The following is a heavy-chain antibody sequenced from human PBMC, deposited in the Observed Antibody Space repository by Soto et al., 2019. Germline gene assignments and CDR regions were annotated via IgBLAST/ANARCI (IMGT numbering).Heavy chain of an antibody. Sequence: QITLKESGPTLVKPTQTLTLTCTFSGFSLSTNEVGVGWIRPPPGKALEWLALIYWHGDKRYSPSLKSRLTITKDTSKNQVVITMTNMDPVDTATYFCARWGQHMPPYYFDYWGQGTLVTVSS. CDR2: IYWHGDK. V-gene: IGHV2-5*01. CDR3: ARWGQHMPPYYFDY. J-gene: IGHJ4*02. CDR1: GFSLSTNEVG. D-gene: IGHD2-21*01.